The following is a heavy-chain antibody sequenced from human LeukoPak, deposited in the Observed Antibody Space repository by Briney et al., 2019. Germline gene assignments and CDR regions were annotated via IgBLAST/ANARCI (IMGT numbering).Heavy chain of an antibody. CDR1: GGSTSSYY. J-gene: IGHJ6*03. Sequence: SETLSLTCTVSGGSTSSYYWSWIRQPAGKGLEWIGRIYTSGSTNYNPSLKSRVTMSIDTSKNQFSLKLSSVTAADTAVYYCARGEAVDSGYDYSYYYYTDVWGKGTTVTVSS. V-gene: IGHV4-4*07. CDR2: IYTSGST. D-gene: IGHD5-12*01. CDR3: ARGEAVDSGYDYSYYYYTDV.